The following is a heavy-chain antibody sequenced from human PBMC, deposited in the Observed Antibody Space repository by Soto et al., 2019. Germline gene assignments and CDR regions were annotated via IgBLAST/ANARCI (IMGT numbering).Heavy chain of an antibody. V-gene: IGHV4-59*01. Sequence: QVQLQESGPGLVKPSETLSLTCTVSGVSIRTYYWTWIRQPPGKGLEWIGQVFYSGNTNYNPSLKSRVTISVDASRNQFSLRLISVTAADTAMYYCASRDYNDAFDIWGQGTLVTVSS. D-gene: IGHD4-4*01. CDR3: ASRDYNDAFDI. CDR2: VFYSGNT. J-gene: IGHJ3*02. CDR1: GVSIRTYY.